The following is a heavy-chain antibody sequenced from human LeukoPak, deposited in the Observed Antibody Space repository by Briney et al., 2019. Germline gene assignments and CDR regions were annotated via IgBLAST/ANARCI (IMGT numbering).Heavy chain of an antibody. J-gene: IGHJ4*02. CDR1: GYRASVYW. CDR3: ARRNWGSEYFDY. CDR2: IYPGDSDT. Sequence: GASRRVSGGGAGYRASVYWMGGGGQLPRKGLECMGIIYPGDSDTRYSPSFRGQVTISADKSTSTAYLQWSSLKASDTAMYYCARRNWGSEYFDYWGQGTLVTVSS. D-gene: IGHD7-27*01. V-gene: IGHV5-51*01.